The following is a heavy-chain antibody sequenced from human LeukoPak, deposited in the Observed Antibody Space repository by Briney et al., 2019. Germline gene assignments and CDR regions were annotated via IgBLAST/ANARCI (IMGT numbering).Heavy chain of an antibody. V-gene: IGHV4-34*01. CDR1: GGSFSGYY. Sequence: SETLSLTCAVYGGSFSGYYWSWIRQPPGKGLEWIGEINHSGSTNYNPPLKSRVTISVDTSKNQFSLKLSSVTAADTAVYYCARGGGPVVPFDYWGQGTLVTVSS. J-gene: IGHJ4*02. CDR3: ARGGGPVVPFDY. CDR2: INHSGST. D-gene: IGHD2-15*01.